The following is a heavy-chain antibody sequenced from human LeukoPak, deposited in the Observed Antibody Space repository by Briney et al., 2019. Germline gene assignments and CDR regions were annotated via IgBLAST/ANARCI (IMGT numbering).Heavy chain of an antibody. CDR1: GFAFISYA. CDR2: ISESGDNT. Sequence: GGSLRLSCEASGFAFISYAMSWVRQPPGKGLEWVSGISESGDNTYHADFVKGRFTVSRDNSKNTLYLQVNGLRAEDTAIYYCAKGSGSLASYYYYMDVWGKGTTVTVSS. V-gene: IGHV3-23*01. CDR3: AKGSGSLASYYYYMDV. J-gene: IGHJ6*03. D-gene: IGHD1-26*01.